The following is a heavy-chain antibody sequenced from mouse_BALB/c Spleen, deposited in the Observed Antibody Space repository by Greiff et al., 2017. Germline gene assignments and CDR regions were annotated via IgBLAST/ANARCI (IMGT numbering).Heavy chain of an antibody. CDR3: ARPPITTVVAHWYFDV. CDR2: ISSGGGST. Sequence: EVKVVESGGGLVKPGGSLKLSCAASGFAFSSYDMSWVRQTPEKRLEWVAYISSGGGSTYYPDTVKGRFTISRDNAKNTLYLQMSSLKSEDTAMYYCARPPITTVVAHWYFDVWGAGTTVTVSS. J-gene: IGHJ1*01. V-gene: IGHV5-12-1*01. CDR1: GFAFSSYD. D-gene: IGHD1-1*01.